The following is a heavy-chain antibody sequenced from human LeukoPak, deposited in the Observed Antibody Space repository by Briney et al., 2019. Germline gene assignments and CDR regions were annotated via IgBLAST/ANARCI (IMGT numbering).Heavy chain of an antibody. D-gene: IGHD3-10*01. CDR1: GFTFDDYA. V-gene: IGHV3-20*01. J-gene: IGHJ5*02. Sequence: GGSLRLSCAASGFTFDDYAMPWVRQAPGKGLEWVSGINWNGGSTGYADSVKGRFTISRDNAKNSLYLQMNSLRAEDTALYHCARNYYGSGSHFWFDPWGQGTLVTVSS. CDR2: INWNGGST. CDR3: ARNYYGSGSHFWFDP.